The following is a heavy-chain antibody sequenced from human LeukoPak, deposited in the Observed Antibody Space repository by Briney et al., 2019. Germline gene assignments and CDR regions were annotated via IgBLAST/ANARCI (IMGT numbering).Heavy chain of an antibody. CDR2: IWYDGSHK. CDR1: GFTFSSYG. Sequence: GGSLRLSCAASGFTFSSYGMHWVRQAPGKGLEWVAVIWYDGSHKDYADSVKGRFTISRDNSKNTLYLQLDSLRAEDTAEYYCARDAFYYDSSGYYRFYFYYYMDVWGKGTTVTVSS. J-gene: IGHJ6*03. V-gene: IGHV3-33*01. D-gene: IGHD3-22*01. CDR3: ARDAFYYDSSGYYRFYFYYYMDV.